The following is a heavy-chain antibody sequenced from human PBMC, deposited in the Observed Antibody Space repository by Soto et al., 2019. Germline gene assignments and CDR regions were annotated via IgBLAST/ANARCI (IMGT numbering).Heavy chain of an antibody. CDR1: GYTFASHA. CDR2: ISAYNGNT. V-gene: IGHV1-18*01. Sequence: QIQLVQSGAELKKPWASVTVSCKASGYTFASHAIGWVRQAPGQGLEWMGWISAYNGNTTYAQTFQGSVTMTTDTSRNTAYMDLRSLRSDDTAVYYCARDPTAMGYYYGLDVWGQGTTVIVSS. J-gene: IGHJ6*02. CDR3: ARDPTAMGYYYGLDV. D-gene: IGHD5-18*01.